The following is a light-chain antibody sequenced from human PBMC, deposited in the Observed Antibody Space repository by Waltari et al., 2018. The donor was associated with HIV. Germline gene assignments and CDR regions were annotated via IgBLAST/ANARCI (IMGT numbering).Light chain of an antibody. CDR1: QSVLYNSNSKNY. J-gene: IGKJ1*01. CDR2: WAS. Sequence: DIVLTQSPDSLAVSLGERATINCKASQSVLYNSNSKNYLSWYQQRPGQPPKLLFYWASTRESGVPDRFSGSASGTDFTLTISGLQAEDVAVYYCHQYYTTPWAFGQGTKVEIK. V-gene: IGKV4-1*01. CDR3: HQYYTTPWA.